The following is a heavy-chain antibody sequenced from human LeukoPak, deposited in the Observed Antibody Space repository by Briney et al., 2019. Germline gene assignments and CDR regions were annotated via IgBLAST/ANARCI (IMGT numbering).Heavy chain of an antibody. CDR1: GFTFSGFA. Sequence: GTSLRLSCAGSGFTFSGFAMHWVRQAPGKGLEWVAATSYHGRDKYYADAVSGRFTISRDNSKNTLHRGMNSLRTDDTAVYYCTKERGGGGRRINLMVGGYGPWGQGTQVTVSS. D-gene: IGHD3-22*01. CDR3: TKERGGGGRRINLMVGGYGP. J-gene: IGHJ5*02. CDR2: TSYHGRDK. V-gene: IGHV3-30*04.